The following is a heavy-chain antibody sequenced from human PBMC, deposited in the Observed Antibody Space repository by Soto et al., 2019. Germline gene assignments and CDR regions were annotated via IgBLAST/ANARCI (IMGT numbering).Heavy chain of an antibody. J-gene: IGHJ4*02. V-gene: IGHV3-23*01. CDR1: GFTFTNYA. Sequence: DVHLLEFGGGLVQPGGSLRLSCAASGFTFTNYAMNWVRQAPGKGLEWVSGITGGGGRTFYADSVKGRFTISRDNSKNTVYLQMNNVRADDTAVYYCAKEYSSVSRGSFDYWGQGALVTVSS. CDR3: AKEYSSVSRGSFDY. D-gene: IGHD5-18*01. CDR2: ITGGGGRT.